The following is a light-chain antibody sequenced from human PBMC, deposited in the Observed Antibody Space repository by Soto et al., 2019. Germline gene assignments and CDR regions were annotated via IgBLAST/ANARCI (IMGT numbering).Light chain of an antibody. Sequence: QSVLTQPASVSGSPGQSITISCTGTSSDVGGYNYVSWYQQHXXXXXXXXXXXVXXRXSGVYNRFSGSKSGNTASLTISGLQAEDETDYYCCSYAGTFYVFGTGTKVTVL. CDR1: SSDVGGYNY. CDR2: XVX. V-gene: IGLV2-14*01. J-gene: IGLJ1*01. CDR3: CSYAGTFYV.